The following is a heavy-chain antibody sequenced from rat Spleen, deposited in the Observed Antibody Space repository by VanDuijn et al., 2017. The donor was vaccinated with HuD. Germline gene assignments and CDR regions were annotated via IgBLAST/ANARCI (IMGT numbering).Heavy chain of an antibody. CDR1: GYSITSNY. CDR2: ISNSGST. CDR3: AMSGYYSSYTRLMDA. J-gene: IGHJ4*01. Sequence: EVQLQESGPGLVKPSQSLSLTCSVTGYSITSNYWGWIRKFPGNKMEWIGHISNSGSTSYNPSLKSRISITRDTSKNQFFLQLNSVTTEDTATYYCAMSGYYSSYTRLMDAWGQGASVTVSS. D-gene: IGHD1-2*01. V-gene: IGHV3-1*01.